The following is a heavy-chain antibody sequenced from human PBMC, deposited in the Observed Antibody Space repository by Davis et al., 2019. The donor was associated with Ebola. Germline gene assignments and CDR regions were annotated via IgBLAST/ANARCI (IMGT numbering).Heavy chain of an antibody. D-gene: IGHD5-12*01. Sequence: AASVKVSCKASGGTISKYGISWVRQAPGQGLEWMGMINPNDGRTIYAQKFQGRVTVTRDTSTTTVYMDLSSLRSEDTALYYCTTPGGQDSGYDVFDIWGQGTMVTVSS. J-gene: IGHJ3*02. CDR3: TTPGGQDSGYDVFDI. CDR2: INPNDGRT. V-gene: IGHV1-46*03. CDR1: GGTISKYG.